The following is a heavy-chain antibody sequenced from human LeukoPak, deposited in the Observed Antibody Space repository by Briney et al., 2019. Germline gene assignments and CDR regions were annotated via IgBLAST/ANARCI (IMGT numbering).Heavy chain of an antibody. CDR2: IYYSGST. V-gene: IGHV4-59*01. CDR1: GGSISSYY. D-gene: IGHD5-18*01. J-gene: IGHJ4*02. CDR3: ARVSEYSYGPLDY. Sequence: PSETLSLTCTVSGGSISSYYWSWIRQPPGKGLEWIGYIYYSGSTNYNPSLKSRVTISVDTSKNQFSLKLSSVTAADTAVYYCARVSEYSYGPLDYWGQGTLVTVSS.